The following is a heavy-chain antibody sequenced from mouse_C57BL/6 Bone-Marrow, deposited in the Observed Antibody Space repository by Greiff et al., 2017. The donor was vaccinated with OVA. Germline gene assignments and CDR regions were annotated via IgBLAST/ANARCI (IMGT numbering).Heavy chain of an antibody. D-gene: IGHD1-1*01. Sequence: EVKLMESGPGLVKPSQSLSLTCSVTGYSITSGYYWNWIRQFPGNKLEWMGYISYDGSNNYNPSLKNRISITRDTSKNQFFLKLNSVTTEDTATYYCARGDYGSSYVTYWGQGTTLTVAS. CDR1: GYSITSGYY. CDR3: ARGDYGSSYVTY. V-gene: IGHV3-6*01. CDR2: ISYDGSN. J-gene: IGHJ2*01.